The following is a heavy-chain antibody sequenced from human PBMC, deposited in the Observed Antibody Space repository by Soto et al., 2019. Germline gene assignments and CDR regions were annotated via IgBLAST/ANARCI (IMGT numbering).Heavy chain of an antibody. CDR3: AKEREWLYTITPLFYYGMDV. J-gene: IGHJ6*02. Sequence: QVQLVESGGGVVQPGRSLRLSCAASGFTFSSYGMHWVRQAPGKGLEWVAVISYDGSNKYYADSVKGRFTISRDNSKNTLYLQMNSLRAEDTAVYYCAKEREWLYTITPLFYYGMDVWGQGTTVTVSS. D-gene: IGHD3-3*01. V-gene: IGHV3-30*18. CDR1: GFTFSSYG. CDR2: ISYDGSNK.